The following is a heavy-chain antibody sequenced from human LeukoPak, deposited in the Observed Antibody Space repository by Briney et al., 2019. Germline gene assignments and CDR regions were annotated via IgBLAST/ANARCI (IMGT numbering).Heavy chain of an antibody. J-gene: IGHJ4*02. CDR3: AKDKHYYGSGTICD. D-gene: IGHD3-10*01. V-gene: IGHV3-23*01. CDR1: GFTFNNYA. Sequence: GGSLRLSCAASGFTFNNYAMNWVRQAPGKGLEWVSSISGGGETTYYADSAKGRFTISRDNAKNSLYLQMNSLRAEDTALYYCAKDKHYYGSGTICDWGQGTLVTVSS. CDR2: ISGGGETT.